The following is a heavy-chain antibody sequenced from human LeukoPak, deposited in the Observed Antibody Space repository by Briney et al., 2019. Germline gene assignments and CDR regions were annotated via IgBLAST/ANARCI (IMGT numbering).Heavy chain of an antibody. CDR3: ETYDGAGRGF. D-gene: IGHD3-22*01. CDR1: GFTFSRYS. J-gene: IGHJ4*02. V-gene: IGHV3-21*01. Sequence: GGSLRLSCTASGFTFSRYSMNWVRQAPGKGLEWISSISTGSTYINYADSAKGRFTISRDNAKNSLFLQLNSLSAEDTAVYYCETYDGAGRGFWGQGTLVAVSS. CDR2: ISTGSTYI.